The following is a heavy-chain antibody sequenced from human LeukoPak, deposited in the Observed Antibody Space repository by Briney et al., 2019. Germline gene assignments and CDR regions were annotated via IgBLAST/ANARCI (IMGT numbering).Heavy chain of an antibody. CDR1: GFTFDDYA. CDR2: ISWNSGSI. CDR3: AKDVFTMVRGVLEY. V-gene: IGHV3-9*01. D-gene: IGHD3-10*01. J-gene: IGHJ4*02. Sequence: GGSLRLSCAASGFTFDDYAMHWVRQAPGKGLEWVSGISWNSGSIGYADSVKGRFTISRDNAKNSLYLQMNSLRAEDTALYYCAKDVFTMVRGVLEYWGQGTLVTVSS.